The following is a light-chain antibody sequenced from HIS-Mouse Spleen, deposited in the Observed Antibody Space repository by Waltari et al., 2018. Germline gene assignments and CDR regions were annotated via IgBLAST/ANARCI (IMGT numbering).Light chain of an antibody. CDR2: EVS. Sequence: QSALTQPPSASGSPGQSVTISCPGTSSDVGCYNYVSWYQQHPGKAPKLMIYEVSKRPSGVPDRFSGSKSGNTASLTVSGLQAEDEADYYCSSYAGSNNFVFGGGTKLTVL. V-gene: IGLV2-8*01. CDR3: SSYAGSNNFV. CDR1: SSDVGCYNY. J-gene: IGLJ2*01.